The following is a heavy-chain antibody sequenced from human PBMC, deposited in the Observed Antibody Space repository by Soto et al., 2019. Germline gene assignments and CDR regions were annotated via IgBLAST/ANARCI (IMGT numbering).Heavy chain of an antibody. D-gene: IGHD1-1*01. V-gene: IGHV3-53*01. CDR2: IYTGGST. CDR3: ARSINWPDWLDP. CDR1: GFSVSSNY. Sequence: LRLSCAASGFSVSSNYMSWVRQAPGKGLEWVSVIYTGGSTYYADSVKGRFTISRDNSKNTLYLQMNSLRVEDTAVYYCARSINWPDWLDPWGQGILVTVSS. J-gene: IGHJ5*02.